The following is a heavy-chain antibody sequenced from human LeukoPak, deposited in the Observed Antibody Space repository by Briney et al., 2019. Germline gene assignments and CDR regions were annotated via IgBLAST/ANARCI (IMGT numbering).Heavy chain of an antibody. CDR2: ISGSGGST. J-gene: IGHJ5*02. CDR1: GFTFNNYW. D-gene: IGHD6-13*01. Sequence: GGSLRLSCVASGFTFNNYWMTWVRQAPGKGLEWVSAISGSGGSTYYADSVKGRFTISRDNSKNTLYLQMNSLRAEDTAVYYCAHSSSWYDGGWFDPWGQGTLVTVSS. V-gene: IGHV3-23*01. CDR3: AHSSSWYDGGWFDP.